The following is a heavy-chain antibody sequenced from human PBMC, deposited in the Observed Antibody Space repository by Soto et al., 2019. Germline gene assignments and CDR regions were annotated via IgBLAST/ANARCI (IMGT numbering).Heavy chain of an antibody. D-gene: IGHD5-12*01. V-gene: IGHV4-30-4*01. CDR1: GGSISSGDYY. CDR3: ARVRWRWLLGYYYCYGMDV. J-gene: IGHJ6*02. CDR2: IYYSGST. Sequence: LSLTCTVSGGSISSGDYYWSWIRQPPGKGLEWIGYIYYSGSTYYNPSLKSRVTISVDTSKNQFSLKLSSVTAADTAVYYCARVRWRWLLGYYYCYGMDVWRQGTTVTVSS.